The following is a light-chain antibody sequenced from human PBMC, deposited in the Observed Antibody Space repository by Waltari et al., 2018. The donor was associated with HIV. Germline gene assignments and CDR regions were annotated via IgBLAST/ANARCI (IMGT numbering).Light chain of an antibody. V-gene: IGLV2-11*01. Sequence: QSALTQPRSVSGSPGQSVTISCTGTSSDIGTYNYASWYQQHPAKAPKLMIYEVSQRPSGVPDRFSGSKSGNTASLTISGLQAEDEADYYCCSYAGTYVFGTGTKVTV. CDR3: CSYAGTYV. CDR1: SSDIGTYNY. J-gene: IGLJ1*01. CDR2: EVS.